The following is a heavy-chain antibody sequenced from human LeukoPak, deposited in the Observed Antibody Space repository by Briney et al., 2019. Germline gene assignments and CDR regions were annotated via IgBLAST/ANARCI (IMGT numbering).Heavy chain of an antibody. Sequence: SVKVSCKASGGTFSSYAISWVRQAPGQGLEWMGRIIPIFGIANYAQKFQGRVTITADKSTSTAYMELSSLRSEDTAVYYCAVAIYDFWSGYYYGMDVWGQGTTVTVSS. CDR3: AVAIYDFWSGYYYGMDV. V-gene: IGHV1-69*04. CDR2: IIPIFGIA. J-gene: IGHJ6*02. D-gene: IGHD3-3*01. CDR1: GGTFSSYA.